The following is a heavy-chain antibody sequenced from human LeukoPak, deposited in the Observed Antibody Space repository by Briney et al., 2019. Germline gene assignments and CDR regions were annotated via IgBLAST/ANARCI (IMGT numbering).Heavy chain of an antibody. J-gene: IGHJ2*01. CDR3: AKGNSTEYGNWYFDL. D-gene: IGHD2-2*01. CDR1: GFTFSSYS. CDR2: ISGSGGTT. V-gene: IGHV3-23*01. Sequence: RPGGSLRLSCAASGFTFSSYSMTWVRQAAGKGLEWVSGISGSGGTTYYADSVKGRFTISRDNSKNTLYLQMDSLRVEDTAVYYRAKGNSTEYGNWYFDLWGRGTLVTVSS.